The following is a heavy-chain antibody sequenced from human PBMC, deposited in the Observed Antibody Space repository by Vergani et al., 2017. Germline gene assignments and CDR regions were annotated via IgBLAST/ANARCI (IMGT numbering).Heavy chain of an antibody. CDR2: INQGGRT. CDR3: ARHLRGYSYGVFDY. CDR1: GGSFSGYY. D-gene: IGHD5-18*01. V-gene: IGHV4-34*02. Sequence: QVQLQQWGAGLLKPSETLSLTCAVYGGSFSGYYWSWIRQPPGKGLEWIGEINQGGRTNYNPSLKSRVAISIDTSKNHFSLRLSSVTAADTAVYYCARHLRGYSYGVFDYWGQGREVTVSS. J-gene: IGHJ4*02.